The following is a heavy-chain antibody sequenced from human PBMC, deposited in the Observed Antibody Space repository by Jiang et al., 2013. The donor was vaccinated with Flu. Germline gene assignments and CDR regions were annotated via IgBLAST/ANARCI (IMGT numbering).Heavy chain of an antibody. J-gene: IGHJ6*03. CDR1: GGSISSYY. CDR2: IYYSGST. D-gene: IGHD3/OR15-3a*01. Sequence: GPGLVKPSETLSLTCTVSGGSISSYYWSWIRQPPGKGLEWIGYIYYSGSTNYNPSLKSRVTISVDTSKNQFSLKLSSVTAADTAVYYCAREGLDFRNPVPDYHLDVWGRGTTVTVSS. CDR3: AREGLDFRNPVPDYHLDV. V-gene: IGHV4-59*01.